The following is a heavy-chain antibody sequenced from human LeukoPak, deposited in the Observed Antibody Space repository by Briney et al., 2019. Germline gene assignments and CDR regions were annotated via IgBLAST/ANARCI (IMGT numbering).Heavy chain of an antibody. CDR1: GGSFSGYY. D-gene: IGHD2-15*01. J-gene: IGHJ4*02. Sequence: SETLSLTCAVYGGSFSGYYWSWIRQPPGKGLEWIGEINHSGSTNYNPSLKSRVTISVDTSKNQFSLKLSSVTAADTAVYYCARGPLYCSGGGCYPRSFDYWGQGTLVTVSS. V-gene: IGHV4-34*01. CDR3: ARGPLYCSGGGCYPRSFDY. CDR2: INHSGST.